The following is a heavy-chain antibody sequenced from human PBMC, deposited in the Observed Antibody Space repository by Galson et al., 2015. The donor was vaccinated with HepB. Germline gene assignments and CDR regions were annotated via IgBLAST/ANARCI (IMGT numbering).Heavy chain of an antibody. CDR2: MSPNSGNT. V-gene: IGHV1-8*01. CDR1: GYTFTSYD. Sequence: SVKVSCKASGYTFTSYDINWVRQATGQGLEWMGWMSPNSGNTGYAQKFQGRVTMTRNTSISTAYMELSSLRSEDTAVYYCAGSIAAAGDAFDIWGQGTMVTVSS. J-gene: IGHJ3*02. D-gene: IGHD6-13*01. CDR3: AGSIAAAGDAFDI.